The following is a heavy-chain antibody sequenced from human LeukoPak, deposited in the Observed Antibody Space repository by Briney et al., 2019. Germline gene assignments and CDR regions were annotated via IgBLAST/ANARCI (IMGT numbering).Heavy chain of an antibody. J-gene: IGHJ4*02. V-gene: IGHV4-39*07. CDR1: GGSISSSSYY. Sequence: SETLSLTCTVSGGSISSSSYYWSWIRQPPGKGLEWIGEINHSGSTNYNPSLKSRVTISVDTSKNQFSLKLSSVTAADTAVYYCASMDDYGADWGQGTLVTVSS. CDR2: INHSGST. CDR3: ASMDDYGAD. D-gene: IGHD4-17*01.